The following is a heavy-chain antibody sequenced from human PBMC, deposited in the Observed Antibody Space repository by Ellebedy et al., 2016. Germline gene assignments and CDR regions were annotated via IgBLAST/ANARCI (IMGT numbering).Heavy chain of an antibody. J-gene: IGHJ4*02. Sequence: GESLKISCAASGFTFSDYYMSWIRQAPGKGLEWVSYISSSGSTIYYADSVKGRFTISRDNAKNSLYLQMNSLRAEDTAVYFCARDYYGSGSYQDFWGQGTLVTVSS. V-gene: IGHV3-11*04. D-gene: IGHD3-10*01. CDR1: GFTFSDYY. CDR3: ARDYYGSGSYQDF. CDR2: ISSSGSTI.